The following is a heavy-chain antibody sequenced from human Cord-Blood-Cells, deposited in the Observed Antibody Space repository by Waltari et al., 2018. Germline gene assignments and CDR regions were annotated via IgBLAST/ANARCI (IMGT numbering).Heavy chain of an antibody. Sequence: EVQLLESGGGLVQPGGSLRLSCAASGFTFSSYAMSWVRQPPGKGLEWVSAISGSGGSTYYADSVKGRFTISRDNSKNTLYLQMNSLRAEDTAVYYCAKEIDIVVVPAAPDAFDIWGQGTMVTVSS. J-gene: IGHJ3*02. V-gene: IGHV3-23*01. D-gene: IGHD2-2*01. CDR2: ISGSGGST. CDR3: AKEIDIVVVPAAPDAFDI. CDR1: GFTFSSYA.